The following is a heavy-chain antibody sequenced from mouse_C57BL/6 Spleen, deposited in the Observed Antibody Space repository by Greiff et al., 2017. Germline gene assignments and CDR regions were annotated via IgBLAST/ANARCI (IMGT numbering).Heavy chain of an antibody. CDR1: GYTFTSYW. V-gene: IGHV1-52*01. Sequence: VQLQQPGAELVRPGSSVKLSRKASGYTFTSYWMHWVKQRPIQGLEWIGNIDPSDSETHYNQKFKDKATLTVDKSSSTSYMQLSRLTSEDSAVYYCAREDGGGFACWGQGTLVTVAA. J-gene: IGHJ3*01. CDR3: AREDGGGFAC. CDR2: IDPSDSET.